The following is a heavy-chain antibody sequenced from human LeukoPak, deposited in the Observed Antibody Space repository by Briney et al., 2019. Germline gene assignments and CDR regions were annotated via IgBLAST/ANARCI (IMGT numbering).Heavy chain of an antibody. D-gene: IGHD3-3*01. V-gene: IGHV4-4*09. CDR1: GGSISSYY. Sequence: SETLSLTCTVSGGSISSYYWSWIRQPPGKGLEWIGYIYTSGSTNYNHSLKSRVTVSVDTSKNQFSPKLSSVTAADTAVYYCARAGDFWSGYYLDYWGQGTLVTVSS. CDR2: IYTSGST. J-gene: IGHJ4*02. CDR3: ARAGDFWSGYYLDY.